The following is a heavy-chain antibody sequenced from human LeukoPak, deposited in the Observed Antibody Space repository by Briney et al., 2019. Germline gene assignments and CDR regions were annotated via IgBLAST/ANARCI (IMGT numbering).Heavy chain of an antibody. CDR3: ARTISSSWYGNAFDI. D-gene: IGHD6-13*01. CDR1: GGSFSGYY. CDR2: INHSGST. J-gene: IGHJ3*02. V-gene: IGHV4-34*01. Sequence: PSETLSLTCAVYGGSFSGYYWSWIRQPPGKGLEWIGEINHSGSTNYNPSLKSRVTISVDTSKNQISLKLSSVTAADTAVYYCARTISSSWYGNAFDIWGQGTMVTVSS.